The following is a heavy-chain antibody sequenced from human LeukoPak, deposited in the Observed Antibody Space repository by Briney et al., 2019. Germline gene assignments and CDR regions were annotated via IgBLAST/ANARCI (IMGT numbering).Heavy chain of an antibody. CDR3: ARDRSSYSDS. CDR1: GFTFSDYY. J-gene: IGHJ5*02. D-gene: IGHD1-26*01. CDR2: ISSGSNTI. Sequence: GGSLSLSCAASGFTFSDYYMSWIRQAPGKGLEWISYISSGSNTIFYADSVQGRFTISRDNSKNSLFLQMNSLRADDTAVYFCARDRSSYSDSWGQGTLVTVSS. V-gene: IGHV3-11*04.